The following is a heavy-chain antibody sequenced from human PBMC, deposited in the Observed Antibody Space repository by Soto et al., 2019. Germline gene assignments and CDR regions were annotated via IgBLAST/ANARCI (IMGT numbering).Heavy chain of an antibody. D-gene: IGHD6-19*01. Sequence: QVQLVESGGGVVQPGRSLRLSCAASGFNFSCYVMHWVRQAPGKGLEWVAVIWYDGGNKYYADSVKRRFTISRDNSKNTLYLQMNSLRAEDTAVYYCARDGQWLPRDGLRSSYYFDYWGQGTLVTVSS. J-gene: IGHJ4*02. CDR2: IWYDGGNK. CDR1: GFNFSCYV. CDR3: ARDGQWLPRDGLRSSYYFDY. V-gene: IGHV3-33*01.